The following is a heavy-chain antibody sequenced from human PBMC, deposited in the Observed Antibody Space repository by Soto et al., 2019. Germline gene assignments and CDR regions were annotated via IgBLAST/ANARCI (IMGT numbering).Heavy chain of an antibody. V-gene: IGHV4-59*01. Sequence: SETLSLTCTVSGGSISSYYWSWIRQPPGKGLEWIGYIYYSGSTNYNPSLKSRVTISVDTSKNQFSLKLSSVTAADTAVYYCARVSGFAFDILVQGTMVT. J-gene: IGHJ3*02. CDR2: IYYSGST. D-gene: IGHD3-10*01. CDR1: GGSISSYY. CDR3: ARVSGFAFDI.